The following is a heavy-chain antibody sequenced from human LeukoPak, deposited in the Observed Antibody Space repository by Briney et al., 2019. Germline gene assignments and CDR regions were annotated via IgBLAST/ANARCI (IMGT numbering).Heavy chain of an antibody. CDR3: ARGYSSSWYRFDY. CDR2: INHSGST. V-gene: IGHV4-34*01. D-gene: IGHD6-13*01. Sequence: SETLSLTCAVYGGSFSGYYWSWIRQPPGKGLEWIGEINHSGSTNYNPSLKSRVTISADTSKNQFSLKLSSVTAADTAVYYCARGYSSSWYRFDYWGQGTLVTVSS. CDR1: GGSFSGYY. J-gene: IGHJ4*02.